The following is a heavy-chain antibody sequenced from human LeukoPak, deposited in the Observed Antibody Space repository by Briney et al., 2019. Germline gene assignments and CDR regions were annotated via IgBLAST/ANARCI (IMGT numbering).Heavy chain of an antibody. D-gene: IGHD3-22*01. CDR1: GFTFTSYG. V-gene: IGHV3-30*02. CDR2: IRYDGRDE. CDR3: AKDSTLLKFVYDNSGHFDY. J-gene: IGHJ4*02. Sequence: GGTLRLSSAASGFTFTSYGTHWVRQAPGKGQEWVAFIRYDGRDESNRDSVRVRFTTSRDNSKNTLYLQMNSLRAEDTAVYYCAKDSTLLKFVYDNSGHFDYWGRGTLVTVSS.